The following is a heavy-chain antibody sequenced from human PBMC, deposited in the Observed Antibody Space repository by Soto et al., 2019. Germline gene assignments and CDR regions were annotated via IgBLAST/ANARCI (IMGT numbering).Heavy chain of an antibody. V-gene: IGHV1-69*06. CDR2: ILPLSGTS. J-gene: IGHJ6*02. Sequence: ASVKVSCKASGGTFSAYAISWLRQSPGQGLEWMGGILPLSGTSNYTQRFQGRVTITADKSTSTAYMELSSLRSDDTAVYYCARTNPTTYYDDVWGDYRREGMDVWGQGTTVTVSS. CDR3: ARTNPTTYYDDVWGDYRREGMDV. D-gene: IGHD3-16*02. CDR1: GGTFSAYA.